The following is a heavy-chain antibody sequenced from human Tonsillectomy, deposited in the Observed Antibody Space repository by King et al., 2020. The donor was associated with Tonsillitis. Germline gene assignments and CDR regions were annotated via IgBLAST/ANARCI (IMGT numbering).Heavy chain of an antibody. Sequence: VQLQQWGAGLLKPSETLSLTCAVYGGSFSGYYGSWIRQPPGKGLEWIGEINHSGSTNYNPSLKKRVPISVDTSKNQFSLKLSSVTAAATAVYYCAREGPPSRSSRNWYFDLWGRGTLVTVSS. CDR3: AREGPPSRSSRNWYFDL. V-gene: IGHV4-34*01. J-gene: IGHJ2*01. D-gene: IGHD6-6*01. CDR2: INHSGST. CDR1: GGSFSGYY.